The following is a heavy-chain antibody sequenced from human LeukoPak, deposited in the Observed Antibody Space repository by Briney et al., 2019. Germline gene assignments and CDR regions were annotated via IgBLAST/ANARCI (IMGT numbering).Heavy chain of an antibody. Sequence: ASVKVSCKASGGTFSSYAINWVRQAPGQGLEWMGWINPNSGGSNYAQKFQGRVTMTRDTSITTAYMELSRLTSDDTAVYYCTRDHLDAFDIWGQGTMVTASS. J-gene: IGHJ3*02. CDR1: GGTFSSYA. CDR2: INPNSGGS. V-gene: IGHV1-2*02. CDR3: TRDHLDAFDI.